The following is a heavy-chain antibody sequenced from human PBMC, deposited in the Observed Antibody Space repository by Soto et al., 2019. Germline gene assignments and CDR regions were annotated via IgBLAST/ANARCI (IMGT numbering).Heavy chain of an antibody. Sequence: SETLSLTCSVSGDSISNLDYFWAWIRQPPGQALEYIGYIYKSATTYYNPSFESRVAISIDTSKSQFSLNVTSVTAADAAVYFCARGRYCLTGRCFPNWFDSWGQGALVTVSS. CDR1: GDSISNLDYF. CDR3: ARGRYCLTGRCFPNWFDS. D-gene: IGHD7-27*01. CDR2: IYKSATT. J-gene: IGHJ5*01. V-gene: IGHV4-30-4*01.